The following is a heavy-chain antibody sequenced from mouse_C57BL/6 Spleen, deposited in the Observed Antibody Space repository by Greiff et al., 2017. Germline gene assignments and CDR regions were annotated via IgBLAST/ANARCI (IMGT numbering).Heavy chain of an antibody. CDR2: IHPNSGSN. CDR1: GYTFTSYW. V-gene: IGHV1-64*01. Sequence: QVQLQQPGAELVKPGASVKLSCKASGYTFTSYWMHWVKQRPGQGLEWIGMIHPNSGSNNYNEKFKSKATLTVDKSSSTAYMQLSSLPSEDSAVYYCALYYGSPSYWGQGTTLTVSS. D-gene: IGHD1-1*01. J-gene: IGHJ2*01. CDR3: ALYYGSPSY.